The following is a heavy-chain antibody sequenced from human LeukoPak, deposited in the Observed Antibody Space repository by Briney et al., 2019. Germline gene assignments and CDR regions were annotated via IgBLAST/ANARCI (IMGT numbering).Heavy chain of an antibody. V-gene: IGHV4-34*01. CDR2: INHSGST. CDR1: GGSFSGYY. J-gene: IGHJ5*02. Sequence: SETLSLTCAVYGGSFSGYYWSWIRQPPGKGLEWIGEINHSGSTNYNPSLKSRVTISVDTSKNQFSLKLSSVTAADTAVYYCARDSPGGYSNYRSWFDPWGQGTLVTVSS. CDR3: ARDSPGGYSNYRSWFDP. D-gene: IGHD4-11*01.